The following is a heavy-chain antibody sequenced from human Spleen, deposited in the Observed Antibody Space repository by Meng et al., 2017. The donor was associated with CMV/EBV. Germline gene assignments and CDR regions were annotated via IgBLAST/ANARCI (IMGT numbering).Heavy chain of an antibody. CDR2: IYSGGTT. V-gene: IGHV3-53*01. D-gene: IGHD6-13*01. J-gene: IGHJ6*02. Sequence: GESLKISCAASGFTVSSNYMSWVRQAPGKGLEWVSVIYSGGTTYYADSVKGRFTISRDNSKNTLYLQMNSLRAEDTAVYYCVRDIAAAGTVRRHYYHYGMDVWGQGTTVTVSS. CDR1: GFTVSSNY. CDR3: VRDIAAAGTVRRHYYHYGMDV.